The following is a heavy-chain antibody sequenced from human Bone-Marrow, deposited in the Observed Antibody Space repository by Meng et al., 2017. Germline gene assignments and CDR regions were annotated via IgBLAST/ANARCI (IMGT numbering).Heavy chain of an antibody. CDR1: GGSASGYF. CDR3: ERYLTVEGYSYGFDY. V-gene: IGHV4-59*02. Sequence: SEILSLTCSVPGGSASGYFWSWIRQPPGKGLEWIGYIYYSGSTNYNYSLKSRVTITIDTSKNQFSLKLRSVNDADTDVYYCERYLTVEGYSYGFDYWGQGILVTVSS. J-gene: IGHJ4*02. D-gene: IGHD5-18*01. CDR2: IYYSGST.